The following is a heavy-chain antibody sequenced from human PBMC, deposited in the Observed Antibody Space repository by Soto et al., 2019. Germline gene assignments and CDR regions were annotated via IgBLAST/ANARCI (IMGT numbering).Heavy chain of an antibody. CDR2: INPSGGST. CDR3: ARQYCSGGSCYTLDY. J-gene: IGHJ4*02. Sequence: ASVKVSCKASGYTFTSYFMHWVRQAPGQGLECMGIINPSGGSTSYAQKFQGRVTMTRDTSTSTVYMELSSLRSEDTAVYYCARQYCSGGSCYTLDYWGQGTLVTVSS. D-gene: IGHD2-15*01. V-gene: IGHV1-46*01. CDR1: GYTFTSYF.